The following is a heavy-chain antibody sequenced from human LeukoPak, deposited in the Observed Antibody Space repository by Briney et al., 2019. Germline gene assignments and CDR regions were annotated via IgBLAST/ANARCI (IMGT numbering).Heavy chain of an antibody. CDR2: ISGSGGST. Sequence: GGSLRLSCAASGFTFSSYAMSWVRQAPGKGLEWVSAISGSGGSTYYADSVKGRFTVSRDNSKNTLYLQMNSLRAEDTAVYYCAKVASGSYYNWPFDYWGQGTLVTVSS. J-gene: IGHJ4*02. V-gene: IGHV3-23*01. D-gene: IGHD1-26*01. CDR1: GFTFSSYA. CDR3: AKVASGSYYNWPFDY.